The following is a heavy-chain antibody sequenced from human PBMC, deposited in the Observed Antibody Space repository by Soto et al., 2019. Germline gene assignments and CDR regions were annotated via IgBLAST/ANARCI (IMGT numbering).Heavy chain of an antibody. CDR2: IFYDGNT. CDR3: ARLQAAVPHY. D-gene: IGHD6-13*01. Sequence: QVQLQESGPGLVMPSDTLSLTCTVSGDSISGSPYFWGWIRQPPGKRLEWIGSIFYDGNTLYTPSLKSRVTLSVDTSKNQFSRKLTSVAAADTALYFCARLQAAVPHYWGQGILVTVSS. V-gene: IGHV4-39*01. J-gene: IGHJ4*02. CDR1: GDSISGSPYF.